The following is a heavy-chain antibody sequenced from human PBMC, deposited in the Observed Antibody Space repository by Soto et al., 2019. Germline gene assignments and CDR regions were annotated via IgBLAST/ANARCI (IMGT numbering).Heavy chain of an antibody. CDR2: INHSGST. CDR1: VWSFCGYY. V-gene: IGHV4-34*01. CDR3: ARIPIDFWSGYSLPDYYYYGMDV. D-gene: IGHD3-3*01. J-gene: IGHJ6*02. Sequence: LTCAFYVWSFCGYYWSWIRHPPGKGLEWVGEINHSGSTNYNPSLKSRVTISVDTSKNQFSLKLSSVTAADTAVYYCARIPIDFWSGYSLPDYYYYGMDVWGQGTTVTVSS.